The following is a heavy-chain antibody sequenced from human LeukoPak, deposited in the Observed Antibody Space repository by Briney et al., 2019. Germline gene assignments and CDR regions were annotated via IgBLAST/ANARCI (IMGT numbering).Heavy chain of an antibody. J-gene: IGHJ4*02. CDR2: ITSSGGST. D-gene: IGHD3-9*01. V-gene: IGHV3-23*01. CDR1: GLTFSSYA. CDR3: VTESTGTLDY. Sequence: GGSLRLSCAVSGLTFSSYAMNWVRQAPGMGLEWVSVITSSGGSTAYADSVRGRFTISRDNSKNTLYMQMNSLRAEDTAVYYCVTESTGTLDYWGQGILVTVSS.